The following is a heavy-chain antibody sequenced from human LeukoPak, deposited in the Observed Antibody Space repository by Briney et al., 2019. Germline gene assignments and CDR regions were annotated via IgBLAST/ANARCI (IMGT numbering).Heavy chain of an antibody. CDR1: GGSINTYY. J-gene: IGHJ4*02. CDR3: ARAAALYYFDY. V-gene: IGHV4-59*12. Sequence: SETLSLTCTVSGGSINTYYWSWIRQPPGKGLEWIGYIYYYGSTNYSPSLKSRVTISVDTSKNQFSLKLSSVTAADTAVYYCARAAALYYFDYWGQGTLVTVSS. CDR2: IYYYGST. D-gene: IGHD2-2*01.